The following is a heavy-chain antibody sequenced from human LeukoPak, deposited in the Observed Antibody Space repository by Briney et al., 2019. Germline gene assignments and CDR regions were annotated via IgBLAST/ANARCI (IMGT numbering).Heavy chain of an antibody. CDR2: IKEDGSEK. Sequence: GGSLRLSCAASGFTFGDYWMSWVRQAPGKGLQWVANIKEDGSEKYHVDSVKGRLTISRDNAKNSLYLQMNSLRAEDTAVYYCARGAARAYYYYMDVWGKGTTVTVSS. CDR3: ARGAARAYYYYMDV. D-gene: IGHD5-24*01. J-gene: IGHJ6*03. V-gene: IGHV3-7*01. CDR1: GFTFGDYW.